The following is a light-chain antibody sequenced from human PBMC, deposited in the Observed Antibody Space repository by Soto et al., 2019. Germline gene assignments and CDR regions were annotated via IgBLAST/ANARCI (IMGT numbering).Light chain of an antibody. J-gene: IGLJ1*01. Sequence: QAVVTQPASVSGSPGQSITISCTGTSSDVGGYNYVSWYQQHPGKAPKLMIYDVSNRPSGVSDRFSGSKSGNTASLTISGLQAEDEADYYCSSYSGSSTVDVFGTGTKLTVL. CDR1: SSDVGGYNY. CDR2: DVS. V-gene: IGLV2-14*01. CDR3: SSYSGSSTVDV.